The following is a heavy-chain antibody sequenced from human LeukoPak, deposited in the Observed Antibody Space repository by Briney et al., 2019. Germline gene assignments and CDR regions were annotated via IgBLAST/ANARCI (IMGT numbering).Heavy chain of an antibody. D-gene: IGHD2-15*01. Sequence: SGTLCLTCAVSGASLSSHSWSWVRQSPGKGLEWIGSISYSGITNYNPSLKSRVTISEDTSKNLFSLRLSAVTAADTAVYYCASRAHCSGGSCYGNWFDPWGQGTLLTVSS. CDR1: GASLSSHS. V-gene: IGHV4-59*11. CDR2: ISYSGIT. CDR3: ASRAHCSGGSCYGNWFDP. J-gene: IGHJ5*02.